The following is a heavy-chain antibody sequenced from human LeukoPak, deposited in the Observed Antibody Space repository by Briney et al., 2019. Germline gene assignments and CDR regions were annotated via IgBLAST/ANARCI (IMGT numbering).Heavy chain of an antibody. Sequence: PSETLSLTCTVSGGSISSYYWSWIRQPPGKGLEWMGYIYYSGSTNYNPSLKSRVTISVDTSKSQFSLKLSSVTAADTAVYYCARQYYDILTGYYTSDYDYYMDVWGKGTTVTISS. CDR2: IYYSGST. D-gene: IGHD3-9*01. CDR3: ARQYYDILTGYYTSDYDYYMDV. J-gene: IGHJ6*03. V-gene: IGHV4-59*01. CDR1: GGSISSYY.